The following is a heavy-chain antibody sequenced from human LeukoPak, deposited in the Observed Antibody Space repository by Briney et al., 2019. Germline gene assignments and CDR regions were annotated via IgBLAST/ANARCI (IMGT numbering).Heavy chain of an antibody. D-gene: IGHD2-8*01. V-gene: IGHV4-4*08. CDR1: GGSISSYY. J-gene: IGHJ6*03. CDR3: ATNGYYCMDV. Sequence: SETLSLTCTVSGGSISSYYWSWIRQPPGKGLEWSGLEWVGYIYNSGRTNYSPSPKSRVTISVDTSKNQVSLKLSSVTAADTAVYYCATNGYYCMDVWGKGTTVTVSS. CDR2: IYNSGRT.